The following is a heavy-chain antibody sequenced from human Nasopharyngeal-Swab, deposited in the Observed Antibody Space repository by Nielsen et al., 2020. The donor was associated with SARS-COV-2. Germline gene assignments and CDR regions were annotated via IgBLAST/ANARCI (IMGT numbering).Heavy chain of an antibody. CDR3: ARELVRGVITDYYYGMDV. V-gene: IGHV3-33*01. CDR1: GFTFSSYG. Sequence: GESLKISCAASGFTFSSYGIHWVRQAPGKGLEWVAVIWYDGSNKYYADSVKGRFTISRDNSKNTLYLQMNSLRAEDTAVYYCARELVRGVITDYYYGMDVWGQGTTVTVSS. D-gene: IGHD3-10*01. J-gene: IGHJ6*02. CDR2: IWYDGSNK.